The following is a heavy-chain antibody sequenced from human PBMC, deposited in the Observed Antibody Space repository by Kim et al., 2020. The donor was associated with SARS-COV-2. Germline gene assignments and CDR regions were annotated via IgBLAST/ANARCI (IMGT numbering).Heavy chain of an antibody. V-gene: IGHV4-30-2*01. J-gene: IGHJ6*03. CDR3: ARGGADYYMDV. Sequence: TDYNPSLRSRVTISVDRSKNQFSLKLSSVTAADTAVYYCARGGADYYMDVWGKGTTVTVSS. CDR2: T.